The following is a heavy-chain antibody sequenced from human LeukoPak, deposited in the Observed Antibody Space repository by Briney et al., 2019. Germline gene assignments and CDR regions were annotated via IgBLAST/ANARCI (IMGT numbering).Heavy chain of an antibody. J-gene: IGHJ3*02. CDR2: ISWNSGSI. V-gene: IGHV3-9*01. D-gene: IGHD3-10*01. CDR1: GFTFDDYA. Sequence: GGSLRLSCAASGFTFDDYAMHWVRQAPGKGLEWVSGISWNSGSIGYADSVKGRFTISRDNAKNSLYLQMNSLRAEDTAVYYCAKMSGNDGFDIWGQGTMVTVSS. CDR3: AKMSGNDGFDI.